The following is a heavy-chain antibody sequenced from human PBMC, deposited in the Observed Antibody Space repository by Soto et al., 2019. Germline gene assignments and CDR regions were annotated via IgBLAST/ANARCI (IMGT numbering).Heavy chain of an antibody. Sequence: ESGGGVVQPGRSLRLSCAASGFTFYTYGMHWVRQAPGRGLEWVAVIWYDGSIKYYADSVKGRFIISRDNSKNTLYLQMNSLRAEDTAVYYCARIDCTGGSCRPYAYYDMDVWGQGTTVTVSS. V-gene: IGHV3-33*01. CDR1: GFTFYTYG. CDR2: IWYDGSIK. CDR3: ARIDCTGGSCRPYAYYDMDV. D-gene: IGHD2-15*01. J-gene: IGHJ6*02.